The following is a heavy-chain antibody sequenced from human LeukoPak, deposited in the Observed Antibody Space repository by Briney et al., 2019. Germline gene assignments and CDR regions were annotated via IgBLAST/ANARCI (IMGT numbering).Heavy chain of an antibody. J-gene: IGHJ4*02. CDR1: GGSISSGGYS. CDR3: AKAGWDHGDFDC. D-gene: IGHD1-26*01. CDR2: ISDSGAGT. V-gene: IGHV3-23*01. Sequence: PSETLSLTCAVSGGSISSGGYSWSWVRQAPGKGLEWVSAISDSGAGTYYADSVKGRFTISRDNSKYTLYLQMNSLRAEDTAIYYCAKAGWDHGDFDCWGQGTLVTVSS.